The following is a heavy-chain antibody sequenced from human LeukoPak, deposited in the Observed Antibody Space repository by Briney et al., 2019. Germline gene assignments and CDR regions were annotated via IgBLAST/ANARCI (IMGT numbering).Heavy chain of an antibody. CDR2: IWYDGSNK. CDR1: GFTFSSYG. V-gene: IGHV3-33*08. D-gene: IGHD2-21*02. Sequence: PGGSLRLSCVASGFTFSSYGMHWVCQAPGKGLEWVAVIWYDGSNKYYADSVKGRFTISRDSSKNTLYLQMNSLRAEDTAVYYCARDHCGGDCYLDYWGQGALVTVSS. CDR3: ARDHCGGDCYLDY. J-gene: IGHJ4*02.